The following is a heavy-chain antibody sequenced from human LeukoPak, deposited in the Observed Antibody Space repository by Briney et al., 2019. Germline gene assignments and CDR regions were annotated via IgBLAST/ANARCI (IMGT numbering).Heavy chain of an antibody. V-gene: IGHV4-34*01. CDR3: ARVLMVYAIPRWFDP. CDR1: GGSFSGYY. D-gene: IGHD2-8*01. Sequence: SETLSLTCAVYGGSFSGYYWSWIRQPPGKALEWIGEINHSGSTNYNPSLKSRVTISVDTSKNQFSLKLSSVTAADTAVYYCARVLMVYAIPRWFDPWGQGTLVTVSS. CDR2: INHSGST. J-gene: IGHJ5*02.